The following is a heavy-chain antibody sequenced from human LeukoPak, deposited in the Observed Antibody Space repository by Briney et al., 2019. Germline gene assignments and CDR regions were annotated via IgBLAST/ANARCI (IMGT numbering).Heavy chain of an antibody. CDR1: GFTFSNYA. J-gene: IGHJ5*02. V-gene: IGHV3-30-3*01. Sequence: GGSLRLSCAASGFTFSNYAIHWVRQAPGKGLEWVALISYDGSNKYYADSVKGRFTISRDNSKNTLYLQMNSLRAEDTAVYYCATRGYCSGTSCYAPQPWGQGTLVTVSS. CDR2: ISYDGSNK. D-gene: IGHD2-2*01. CDR3: ATRGYCSGTSCYAPQP.